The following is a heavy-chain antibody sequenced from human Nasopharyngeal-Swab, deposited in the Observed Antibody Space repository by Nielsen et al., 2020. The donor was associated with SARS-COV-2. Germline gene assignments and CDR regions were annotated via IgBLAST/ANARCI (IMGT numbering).Heavy chain of an antibody. J-gene: IGHJ5*02. Sequence: GGSLRLSCAASGFTFSSYSMNWVRQAPGKGLEWVSGISWNSGSIGYADSVKGRFTISRDNAKNSLYLQMNSLRAEDTALYYCAKEALGYSGYDSNWFDPWGQGTLVTVSS. V-gene: IGHV3-9*01. CDR3: AKEALGYSGYDSNWFDP. CDR2: ISWNSGSI. CDR1: GFTFSSYS. D-gene: IGHD5-12*01.